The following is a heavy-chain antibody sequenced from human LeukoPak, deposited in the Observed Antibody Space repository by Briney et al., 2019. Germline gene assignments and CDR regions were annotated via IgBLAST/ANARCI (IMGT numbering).Heavy chain of an antibody. J-gene: IGHJ4*02. CDR1: GFTFSSYA. V-gene: IGHV3-23*01. D-gene: IGHD3-10*01. CDR2: ISGSGST. CDR3: AKDRAVRGLMGAGDY. Sequence: GGSLRLSCAASGFTFSSYAVSWVRQVPGKGLEWVSSISGSGSTYCADSVKGRFTTSRDNSKNTLHLQMNSLRAEDTAVYYCAKDRAVRGLMGAGDYWGQGTLVTVSS.